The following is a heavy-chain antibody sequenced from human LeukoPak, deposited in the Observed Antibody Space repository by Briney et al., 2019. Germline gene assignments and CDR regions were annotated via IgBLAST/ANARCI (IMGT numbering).Heavy chain of an antibody. V-gene: IGHV1-69*13. CDR3: ARDEIPAAGGGDNFAS. CDR2: IIPISDTT. Sequence: ASVKVSCKASGGTFISYAISWVRQAPGQGLEWMGRIIPISDTTNYAQNFQGRVTITADESTSTAYMELSSLRSEDTAVYYCARDEIPAAGGGDNFASWGQGTLVTVSS. CDR1: GGTFISYA. D-gene: IGHD6-13*01. J-gene: IGHJ4*02.